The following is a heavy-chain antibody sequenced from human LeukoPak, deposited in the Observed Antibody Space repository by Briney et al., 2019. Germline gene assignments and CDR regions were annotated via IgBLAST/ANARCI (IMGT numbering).Heavy chain of an antibody. CDR2: INDSGST. V-gene: IGHV4-34*01. Sequence: PSVTLSLSCAVYGGSFSGYYWSWIRQPPGKGLEWIGDINDSGSTNYNPSLKSRVTISVDTSKNQFSLKLSSVTAAETAVYYCARGLPQPGFDYWGQGTLVTVSS. CDR3: ARGLPQPGFDY. J-gene: IGHJ4*02. CDR1: GGSFSGYY.